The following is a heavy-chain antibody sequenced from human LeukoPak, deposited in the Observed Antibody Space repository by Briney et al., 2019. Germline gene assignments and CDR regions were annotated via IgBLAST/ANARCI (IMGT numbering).Heavy chain of an antibody. J-gene: IGHJ2*01. CDR3: ATAPRDRYFDL. CDR2: FDPKDGET. Sequence: ASVKVSCKVSGYTLTELSMHWVRQAPGKGLEWRGGFDPKDGETIYAQKFQGRVTMTEDTSTDTAYMELSSLRSEHTAVYYCATAPRDRYFDLWGRGTLVTVSS. CDR1: GYTLTELS. V-gene: IGHV1-24*01.